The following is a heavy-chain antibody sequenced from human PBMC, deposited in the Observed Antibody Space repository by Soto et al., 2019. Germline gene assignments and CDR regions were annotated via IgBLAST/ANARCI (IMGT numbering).Heavy chain of an antibody. CDR2: TIPNGNEI. D-gene: IGHD6-13*01. CDR3: VRGLAGTSDY. Sequence: GGSLRLSCAASGFTFSAYWMHWVRQPPGKGLVWVSRTIPNGNEIAYADSVKGRFTISRDNAKNTLYPQMNSLRAEDTAVYYCVRGLAGTSDYWGRGTLVTVSS. CDR1: GFTFSAYW. V-gene: IGHV3-74*01. J-gene: IGHJ4*02.